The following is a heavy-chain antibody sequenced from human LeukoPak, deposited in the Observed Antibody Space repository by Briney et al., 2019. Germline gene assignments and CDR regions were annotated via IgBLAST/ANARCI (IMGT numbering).Heavy chain of an antibody. CDR2: IIPIFGTA. D-gene: IGHD6-13*01. CDR3: ARGLRAAAGTLDNWFDP. V-gene: IGHV1-69*05. J-gene: IGHJ5*02. Sequence: GASVKVSCKASGGTFSSYAISWVRQAPGQGLEWMGGIIPIFGTANYAQKFQGRVTITRDTSASTAYMELSSLRSEDTAVYYCARGLRAAAGTLDNWFDPWGQGTLVTVSS. CDR1: GGTFSSYA.